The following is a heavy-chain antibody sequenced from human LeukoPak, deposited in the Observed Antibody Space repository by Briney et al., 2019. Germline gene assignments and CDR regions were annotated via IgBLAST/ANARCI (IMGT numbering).Heavy chain of an antibody. J-gene: IGHJ5*02. V-gene: IGHV1-18*01. D-gene: IGHD2-15*01. CDR2: ISAYNGNT. Sequence: GASVKVSCKASGYTFTSYGISWVRQAPGQGLEWMGWISAYNGNTNYAQKLQGRVTMTTDTSTSTAYMELRSLRSDDTAVYYCARDSPYCSGGSCYYDLTQGFDPWGQGTLVTVSS. CDR1: GYTFTSYG. CDR3: ARDSPYCSGGSCYYDLTQGFDP.